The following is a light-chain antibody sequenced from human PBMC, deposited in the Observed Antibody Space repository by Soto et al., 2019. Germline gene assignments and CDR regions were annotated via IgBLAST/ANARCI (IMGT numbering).Light chain of an antibody. J-gene: IGKJ1*01. CDR1: QSVTSSY. V-gene: IGKV3-20*01. Sequence: EIVLTQSPGTLSLSPGERASLSSRASQSVTSSYLAWYQQKPGQAPRLLIYVASNRATGIPDRFSGSGSGTDFTLTINRLEPEDFAVYYCQQYGSSPWTFGQGTKVEIK. CDR3: QQYGSSPWT. CDR2: VAS.